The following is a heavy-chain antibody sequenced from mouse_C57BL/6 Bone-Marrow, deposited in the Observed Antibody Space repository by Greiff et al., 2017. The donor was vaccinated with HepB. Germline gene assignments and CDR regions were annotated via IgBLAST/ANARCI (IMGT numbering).Heavy chain of an antibody. CDR3: ARQGGSRGGDY. V-gene: IGHV5-6*01. CDR1: GFPFSSHC. Sequence: EVKPVEFGGDLVKPGGFLKPLCAASGFPFSSHCIALVRPTPGKRLEWVATICSGGRYTYYPDSVKGRFTISRDNAKNTLYLQMSSLKSEDTAMYYCARQGGSRGGDYWGQGTSVTVSS. J-gene: IGHJ4*01. CDR2: ICSGGRYT.